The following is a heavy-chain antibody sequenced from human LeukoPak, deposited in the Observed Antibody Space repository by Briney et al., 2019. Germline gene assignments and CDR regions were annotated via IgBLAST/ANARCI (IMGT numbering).Heavy chain of an antibody. CDR2: ISAYNGNT. Sequence: ASVKVSLMSSVYTFTSYGISWVRQAPGQGLEWMGWISAYNGNTNYAQKLQGRVTMTTDTSTSTAYMELRSLRSDDTAVYYCARGFWGSYDYWGQGTLGTVSS. CDR1: VYTFTSYG. V-gene: IGHV1-18*01. J-gene: IGHJ4*02. CDR3: ARGFWGSYDY. D-gene: IGHD3-16*01.